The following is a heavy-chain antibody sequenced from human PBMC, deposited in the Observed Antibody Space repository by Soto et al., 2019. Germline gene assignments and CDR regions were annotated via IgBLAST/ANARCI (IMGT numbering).Heavy chain of an antibody. V-gene: IGHV1-46*03. Sequence: GASVKVSCKASGYTFINYYMHWVRQAPGQGLEWMGIINPSGGSTSYAQKFQGRVTMTRDTSTSTVYMELSSLRSEDTAVYYCARGRVVVVVAAANWFDPWGQGTLVTVSS. CDR2: INPSGGST. D-gene: IGHD2-15*01. CDR1: GYTFINYY. J-gene: IGHJ5*02. CDR3: ARGRVVVVVAAANWFDP.